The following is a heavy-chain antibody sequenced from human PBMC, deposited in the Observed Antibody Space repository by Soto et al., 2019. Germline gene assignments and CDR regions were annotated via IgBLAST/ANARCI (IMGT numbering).Heavy chain of an antibody. Sequence: QVQLVESGGGMVQPGTSLRLSCAVSGFTFSTYDMHWVRQAPGKGLEWVAVVSYDTAYENYADSVKGRFTISRDNSKNILYLQMNSLRAEDTAVYYCAKGSISKTSAVTFDSWGRGTLVTGSS. D-gene: IGHD2-15*01. J-gene: IGHJ4*02. CDR1: GFTFSTYD. CDR3: AKGSISKTSAVTFDS. CDR2: VSYDTAYE. V-gene: IGHV3-30*18.